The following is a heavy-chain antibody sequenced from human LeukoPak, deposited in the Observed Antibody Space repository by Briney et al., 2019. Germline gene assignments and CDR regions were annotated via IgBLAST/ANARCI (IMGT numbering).Heavy chain of an antibody. D-gene: IGHD2-15*01. CDR2: IYPGDSDT. Sequence: GESLKISCKGSGYTFSSYWIGWVRQMPGKGLEWMGIIYPGDSDTRYRPSWQGQVTISADKSINTAYLQWSSLKATDTAMYYCARPGYCSGGSCHSFDYWGQGTLVTVSS. J-gene: IGHJ4*02. V-gene: IGHV5-51*01. CDR3: ARPGYCSGGSCHSFDY. CDR1: GYTFSSYW.